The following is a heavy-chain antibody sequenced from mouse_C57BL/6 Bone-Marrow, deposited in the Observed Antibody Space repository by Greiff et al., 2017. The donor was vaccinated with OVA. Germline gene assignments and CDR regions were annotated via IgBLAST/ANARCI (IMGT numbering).Heavy chain of an antibody. CDR3: ARGLRTTYFDV. J-gene: IGHJ1*03. CDR2: INPSNGGT. Sequence: QVQLQQPGTELVKPGASVQLSCKASGYTFTSSWMHWVKQRPGQGLEWIGNINPSNGGTNYNEKFKSKATLTVDKSSSTAYMQLSSLTSEDSAVYYCARGLRTTYFDVWGTGTTVTVSS. CDR1: GYTFTSSW. V-gene: IGHV1-53*01. D-gene: IGHD1-1*01.